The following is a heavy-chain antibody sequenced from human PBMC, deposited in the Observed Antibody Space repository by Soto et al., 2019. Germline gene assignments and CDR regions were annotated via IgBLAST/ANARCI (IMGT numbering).Heavy chain of an antibody. CDR1: GYTFNTYD. V-gene: IGHV1-8*01. D-gene: IGHD3-9*01. CDR2: MNPESGST. CDR3: ARSGATGYYSTHYYGMDV. Sequence: GASVKVSCKASGYTFNTYDINWVRQATGQGLEWMGWMNPESGSTGFAQSFQGRITLTGNTSINPVYMEGSSLTTEDTAVYFCARSGATGYYSTHYYGMDVWGPGTTVTVSS. J-gene: IGHJ6*02.